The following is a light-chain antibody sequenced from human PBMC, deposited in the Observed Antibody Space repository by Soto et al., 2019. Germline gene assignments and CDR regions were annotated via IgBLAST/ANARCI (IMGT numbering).Light chain of an antibody. CDR3: SSYTSSSPYV. CDR1: SSDVGGYNY. CDR2: EVS. Sequence: QSVRTQPASVSGSPGQSITISCTGTSSDVGGYNYVSWYQQHPGKAPKLMIYEVSNRPSGVSNRFSGSKSGNTASLTISGLQAEDDADYYCSSYTSSSPYVFGTGTKGTVL. J-gene: IGLJ1*01. V-gene: IGLV2-14*01.